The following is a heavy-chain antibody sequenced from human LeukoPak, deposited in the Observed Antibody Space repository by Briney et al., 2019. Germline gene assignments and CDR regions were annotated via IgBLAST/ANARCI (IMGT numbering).Heavy chain of an antibody. J-gene: IGHJ6*02. Sequence: SETLSLTCTVSGGSISSYYWSWIRQPPGKGLEWIGYIYYSGSTNYNPSLKSRVIISVDTSKNQFSLKLSSVTAADTAVYYCARAGAAAGTFATYYYYGMDVWGQGTTVTVSS. D-gene: IGHD6-13*01. V-gene: IGHV4-59*01. CDR3: ARAGAAAGTFATYYYYGMDV. CDR1: GGSISSYY. CDR2: IYYSGST.